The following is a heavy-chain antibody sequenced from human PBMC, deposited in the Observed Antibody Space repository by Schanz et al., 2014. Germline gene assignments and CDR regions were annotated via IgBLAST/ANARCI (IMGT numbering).Heavy chain of an antibody. CDR1: GYTFTACY. CDR2: INPNSGGT. Sequence: QVHLVQSGAEVKKPGASVKVSCKASGYTFTACYIHWVRQAPGQGLEWMGRINPNSGGTNYAQKLQARVTMTRDTSISTAYMELSRLRSDDTAIYYCARGGTRGFGMDVCGQGTTVTVAS. V-gene: IGHV1-2*02. D-gene: IGHD3-16*01. CDR3: ARGGTRGFGMDV. J-gene: IGHJ6*02.